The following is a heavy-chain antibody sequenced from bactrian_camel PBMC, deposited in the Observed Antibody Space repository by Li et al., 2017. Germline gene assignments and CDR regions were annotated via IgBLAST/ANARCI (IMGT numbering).Heavy chain of an antibody. Sequence: HVQLVESGGGLVQPGGSLRLSCAASGFAFSSFWMYWVRQAPGKGLEWVSIISSGSDTTAYADSVKGRFTASKDNAKNTLYLQMTSLKPEDTAVYYCAADILYLASPGSLCTFRKLLEYMFMGQGTQVTVS. J-gene: IGHJ4*01. CDR2: ISSGSDTT. V-gene: IGHV3S26*01. CDR1: GFAFSSFW. D-gene: IGHD1*01.